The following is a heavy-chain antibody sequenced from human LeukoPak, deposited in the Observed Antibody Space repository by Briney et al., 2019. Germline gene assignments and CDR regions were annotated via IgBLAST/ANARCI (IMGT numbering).Heavy chain of an antibody. J-gene: IGHJ4*02. Sequence: ASVTVSLKGSACSFTSYANSLVRLAPAPGLEWMGGIIPIFGTATYAQKFQGRVTITADKSTITDYMELRSLSSEDAAADYCSRSSCYGSGSYQYYFVYWGQGTLVTVSS. V-gene: IGHV1-69*06. CDR2: IIPIFGTA. D-gene: IGHD3-10*01. CDR3: SRSSCYGSGSYQYYFVY. CDR1: ACSFTSYA.